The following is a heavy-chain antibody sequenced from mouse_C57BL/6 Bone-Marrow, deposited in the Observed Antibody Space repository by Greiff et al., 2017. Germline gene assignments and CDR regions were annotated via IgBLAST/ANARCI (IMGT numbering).Heavy chain of an antibody. Sequence: EVKLMESEGGLVQPGSSMKLSCTASGFTFSDYYMAWVRQVPEKGLEWVANINYDGSSTYYLDSLKSRFIISRDNAKNILYLQMSSLKSEDTATYYCARDRGDYDGRAYYAMDYWGQGTSVTVSS. D-gene: IGHD2-4*01. CDR1: GFTFSDYY. CDR3: ARDRGDYDGRAYYAMDY. V-gene: IGHV5-16*01. CDR2: INYDGSST. J-gene: IGHJ4*01.